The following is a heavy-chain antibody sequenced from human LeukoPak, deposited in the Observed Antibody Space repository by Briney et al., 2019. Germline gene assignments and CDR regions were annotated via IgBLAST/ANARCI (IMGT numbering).Heavy chain of an antibody. Sequence: ASVKVSCKASGYTFTSYYMHWVRQAPGQGLEWMGIINPSGGSTSYAQKFQGRVTMTRDTSTSTVYMELSSLRSEDTAVYYCAREGGTTVVTRYCFDYWGQGTLVTVSS. CDR2: INPSGGST. J-gene: IGHJ4*02. CDR1: GYTFTSYY. CDR3: AREGGTTVVTRYCFDY. V-gene: IGHV1-46*01. D-gene: IGHD4-23*01.